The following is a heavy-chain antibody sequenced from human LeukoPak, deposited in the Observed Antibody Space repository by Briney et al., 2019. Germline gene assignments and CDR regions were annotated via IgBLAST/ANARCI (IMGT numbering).Heavy chain of an antibody. V-gene: IGHV4-39*07. D-gene: IGHD3-10*01. CDR3: ARTTTVRGTYYMDV. CDR2: IYYSGST. CDR1: GGSISSSSYY. J-gene: IGHJ6*03. Sequence: SETLSLTCTVSGGSISSSSYYWGWIRQPPGKGLEWIGSIYYSGSTYYNPSLKSRVTISVDTSKNQFSLKLSSVTAADTAVYYCARTTTVRGTYYMDVWGKGTTVTVSS.